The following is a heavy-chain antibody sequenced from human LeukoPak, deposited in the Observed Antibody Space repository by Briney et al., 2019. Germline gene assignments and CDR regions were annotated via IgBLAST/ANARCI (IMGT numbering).Heavy chain of an antibody. V-gene: IGHV4-59*01. D-gene: IGHD4-17*01. Sequence: KPSETLSLTCTVSGCSISSYYWSWIRQPPGKGLEWIGYIYYSGSTNYNPSLKSRVTISVDTSKNQFSLKLSSVTAADTAVYYCARDAHDYGDYYFDYWGQGTLVTVSS. CDR1: GCSISSYY. J-gene: IGHJ4*02. CDR3: ARDAHDYGDYYFDY. CDR2: IYYSGST.